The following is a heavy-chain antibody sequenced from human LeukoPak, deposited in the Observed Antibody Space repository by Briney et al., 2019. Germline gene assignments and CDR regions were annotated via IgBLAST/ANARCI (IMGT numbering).Heavy chain of an antibody. CDR1: GGSISSGDYY. J-gene: IGHJ6*02. CDR3: GRTGDYYYYGMDV. V-gene: IGHV4-30-4*01. Sequence: PSETLSLTCTVSGGSISSGDYYWSWIRQPPGKGLEWIGYIYYSGSTYYNPSLKSRVTISVDTSKNQLSLKLSSVTAADTAVYYCGRTGDYYYYGMDVWGQGTTVTVSS. CDR2: IYYSGST.